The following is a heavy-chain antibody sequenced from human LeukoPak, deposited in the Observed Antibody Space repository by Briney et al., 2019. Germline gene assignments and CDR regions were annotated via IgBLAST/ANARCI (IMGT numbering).Heavy chain of an antibody. CDR1: GGSISNTNW. V-gene: IGHV4-4*02. CDR3: AREGGPYRPLDY. CDR2: VFHSGST. Sequence: SETLSLTCAVSGGSISNTNWWSWVRQPPGKGLEWIGEVFHSGSTNYNPSLKSRVTISVDKSKNQFSLKLTSVTAADTAVYYCAREGGPYRPLDYSGQGTLVTVAS. J-gene: IGHJ4*02.